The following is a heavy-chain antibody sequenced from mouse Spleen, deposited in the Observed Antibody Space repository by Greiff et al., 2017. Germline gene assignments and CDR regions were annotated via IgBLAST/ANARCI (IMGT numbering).Heavy chain of an antibody. D-gene: IGHD2-3*01. CDR2: ISSGGSYT. Sequence: DVMLVESGGGLVKPGGSLKLSCAASGFTFSSYAMSWVRQTPEKRLEWVATISSGGSYTYYPDSVKGRFTISRDNAKNTLYLQMSSLRSEDTAMYYCARMGTTGYFDVWGAGTTVTVSS. V-gene: IGHV5-9-1*01. J-gene: IGHJ1*01. CDR1: GFTFSSYA. CDR3: ARMGTTGYFDV.